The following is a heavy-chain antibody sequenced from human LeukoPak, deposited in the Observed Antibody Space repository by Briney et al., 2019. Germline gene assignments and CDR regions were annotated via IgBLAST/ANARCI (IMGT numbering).Heavy chain of an antibody. D-gene: IGHD3-3*01. CDR2: INHSGST. J-gene: IGHJ4*02. V-gene: IGHV4-34*01. Sequence: SETLSLTCAVYGGSFSGYYWSWIRQPPGKGLEWIGEINHSGSTNYNPSLKSRVTISVDTSKNQFSLKLSSVTAADTAVYYCARTPNEGSYDFWSGYLTKYYFDYWGQGTLVTVSS. CDR3: ARTPNEGSYDFWSGYLTKYYFDY. CDR1: GGSFSGYY.